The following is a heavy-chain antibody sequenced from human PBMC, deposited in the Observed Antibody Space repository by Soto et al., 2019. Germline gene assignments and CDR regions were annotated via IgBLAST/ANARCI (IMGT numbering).Heavy chain of an antibody. CDR1: GFTVSSNY. V-gene: IGHV3-53*01. CDR2: IYSGGST. J-gene: IGHJ4*02. CDR3: ARARRSKNFDY. Sequence: PGGSLRLSCAASGFTVSSNYMSWVRQAPGKGLEWVSVIYSGGSTYYADSVKGRFTISRGNSKNTLYLQMNSLRAEDTAVYYCARARRSKNFDYWGQGTLVTVSS.